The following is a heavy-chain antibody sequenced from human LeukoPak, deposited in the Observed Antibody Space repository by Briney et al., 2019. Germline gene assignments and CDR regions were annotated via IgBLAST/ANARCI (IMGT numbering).Heavy chain of an antibody. Sequence: GGSLRLSCAASGYTFSSYGITWVRQAPGKGLEWVAGISGSGENTYYADSVKGGVTISRDNSKNTRYLQMNSLRAEDTALYYCAKDLTSWNYWGQGTLVTVSS. J-gene: IGHJ4*02. CDR3: AKDLTSWNY. D-gene: IGHD2-2*01. CDR2: ISGSGENT. CDR1: GYTFSSYG. V-gene: IGHV3-23*01.